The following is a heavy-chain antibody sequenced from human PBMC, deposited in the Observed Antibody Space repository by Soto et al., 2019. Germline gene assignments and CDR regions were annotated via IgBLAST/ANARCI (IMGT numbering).Heavy chain of an antibody. CDR1: GFTFSSYG. D-gene: IGHD3-22*01. J-gene: IGHJ4*02. CDR3: AKDHGANRAYDSSGYPPLY. Sequence: GGSLRLSCAASGFTFSSYGMHWVRQAPGKGLEWVAVISYDGSNKYYADSVKGRFTISRDNSKNTLYLQMNSLRAEDTAEYYCAKDHGANRAYDSSGYPPLYWGQGTLVTVYS. CDR2: ISYDGSNK. V-gene: IGHV3-30*18.